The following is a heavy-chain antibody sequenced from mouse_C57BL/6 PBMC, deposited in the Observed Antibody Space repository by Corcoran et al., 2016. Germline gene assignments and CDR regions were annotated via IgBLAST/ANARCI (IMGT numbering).Heavy chain of an antibody. V-gene: IGHV1-81*01. CDR2: IYPRSGNT. J-gene: IGHJ2*01. CDR1: GYTFTSYG. Sequence: QVQLQQSGAELARPGASVKLSCKASGYTFTSYGISWVKQRTGQGLEWIGEIYPRSGNTYYNEKFKGKATLTADKSSSTAYMELRSLTSEDSAVCFCARFSYSNYFDYWGQGTTLTVSS. D-gene: IGHD2-5*01. CDR3: ARFSYSNYFDY.